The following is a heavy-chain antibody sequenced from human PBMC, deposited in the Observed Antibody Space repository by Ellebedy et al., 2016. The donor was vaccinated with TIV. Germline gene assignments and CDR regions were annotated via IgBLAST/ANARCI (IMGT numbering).Heavy chain of an antibody. CDR1: GFTFSSYS. D-gene: IGHD3-10*01. Sequence: PGGSLRLSCAASGFTFSSYSMNWVRQAPGKGLEWVSYIGSTITTIYYADYVKGRFTISRDNAKNSLYLQMNSLRAEDTAGYYCARGGGSRLSHSFDIWGQGTMVTVSS. CDR3: ARGGGSRLSHSFDI. J-gene: IGHJ3*02. CDR2: IGSTITTI. V-gene: IGHV3-48*04.